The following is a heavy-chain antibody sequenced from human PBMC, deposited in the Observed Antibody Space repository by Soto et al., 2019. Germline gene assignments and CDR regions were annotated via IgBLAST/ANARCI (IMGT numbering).Heavy chain of an antibody. V-gene: IGHV4-59*01. D-gene: IGHD4-17*01. CDR1: GGSISSYY. CDR3: ARSSPQTTVTNEAFDI. CDR2: IYYSGST. J-gene: IGHJ3*02. Sequence: QVQLQESGPGLVKPSETLSLTCTVSGGSISSYYWSWIRQPPGKGLEWIGYIYYSGSTNYKPSLKSRLTISVETSANQFSLKMSSVTAADKAVYYCARSSPQTTVTNEAFDIWGQGTRITVSS.